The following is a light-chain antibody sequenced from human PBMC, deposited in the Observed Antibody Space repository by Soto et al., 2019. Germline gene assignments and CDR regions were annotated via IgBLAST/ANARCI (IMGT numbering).Light chain of an antibody. CDR3: SSYRSGSTVV. J-gene: IGLJ2*01. CDR2: DVS. Sequence: SALTQPASVSGSPGQSITISCTGTSNDVGGYNFVSWYQQYPGKAPKLMIYDVSNRPSGVSNRFSGSKSGNTASLTISGLQAEDEADYYCSSYRSGSTVVFCGGTKVTV. CDR1: SNDVGGYNF. V-gene: IGLV2-14*01.